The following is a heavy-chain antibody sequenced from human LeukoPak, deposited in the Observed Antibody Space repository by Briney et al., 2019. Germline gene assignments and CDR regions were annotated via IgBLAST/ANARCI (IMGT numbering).Heavy chain of an antibody. CDR2: ITGSGDTT. CDR1: VYIYRKYA. V-gene: IGHV3-23*01. D-gene: IGHD3-9*01. J-gene: IGHJ4*02. CDR3: AKWGDYDILTGYYVSDF. Sequence: PGGSLRLFCAASVYIYRKYAMSCVRQAPGEGLEWVSAITGSGDTTYYADSVKGRFTISRDNSKNTLYVEMSTLRAEDTAVYYCAKWGDYDILTGYYVSDFWGQGTLVTVSS.